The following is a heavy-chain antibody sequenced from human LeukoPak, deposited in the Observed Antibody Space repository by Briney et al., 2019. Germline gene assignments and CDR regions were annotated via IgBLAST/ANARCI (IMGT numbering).Heavy chain of an antibody. CDR3: ARKDYYDSSGYYDY. CDR2: IYYSGST. D-gene: IGHD3-22*01. Sequence: PSGTLSLTCTVSGGSISSYYWSWIRQPPGKGLEWIGYIYYSGSTNYNPSLKSRVTISVDTSKNQFSLKLSSVTAADTAVYYCARKDYYDSSGYYDYWGQGTLVTVSS. V-gene: IGHV4-59*01. CDR1: GGSISSYY. J-gene: IGHJ4*02.